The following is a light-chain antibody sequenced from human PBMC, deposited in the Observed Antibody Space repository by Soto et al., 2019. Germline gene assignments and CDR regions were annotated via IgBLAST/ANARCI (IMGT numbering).Light chain of an antibody. Sequence: SALNQPSPGFRSPGQSLTLSLPGNNRAVGGYNYVSWYQSHPGEAPKLIIYDVSNRPSGVSDRFSGSESGNTASLTISGLQAEDEADYYCSSYTSSISYVFGTGTKVTVL. CDR1: NRAVGGYNY. V-gene: IGLV2-14*03. CDR2: DVS. CDR3: SSYTSSISYV. J-gene: IGLJ1*01.